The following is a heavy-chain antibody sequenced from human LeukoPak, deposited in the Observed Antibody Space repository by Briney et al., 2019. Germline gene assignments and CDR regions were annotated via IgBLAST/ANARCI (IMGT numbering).Heavy chain of an antibody. J-gene: IGHJ4*02. Sequence: ASVKVSCKASGYTFTSYYMHWVRQAPGQGLEWMGIINPSGGSTSYAQNFQGRVTITADESTSTAYMELSSLRSEDTAVYYCARMVTATSLYFDYWGQGTLVTVSS. V-gene: IGHV1-46*01. CDR2: INPSGGST. CDR1: GYTFTSYY. D-gene: IGHD2-21*02. CDR3: ARMVTATSLYFDY.